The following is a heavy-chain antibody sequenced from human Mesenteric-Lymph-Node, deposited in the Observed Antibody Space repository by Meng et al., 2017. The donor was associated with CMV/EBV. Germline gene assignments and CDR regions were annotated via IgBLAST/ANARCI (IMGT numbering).Heavy chain of an antibody. J-gene: IGHJ4*02. CDR3: TGDSVSNPNLDY. Sequence: GHLVDAGGGLGQPGGSLCLAFAAAGFNFRYKNISWVRQAPGKGLEWVCIIDIGDNTNYIDSVKDRFTVSSDNSKNTMYLQMNSLRFEDTAVYYCTGDSVSNPNLDYWGQGTLVTVSS. D-gene: IGHD3-10*01. CDR2: IDIGDNT. V-gene: IGHV3-66*01. CDR1: GFNFRYKN.